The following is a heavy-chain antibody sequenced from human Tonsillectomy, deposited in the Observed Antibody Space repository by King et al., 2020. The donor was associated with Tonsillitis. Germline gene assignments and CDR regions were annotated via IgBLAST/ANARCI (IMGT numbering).Heavy chain of an antibody. CDR2: IGRSICTR. Sequence: VQLVESGGGFVYPGGSLRLSCAASGFSFRSYNMNWVRQAPGKGLEWGSYIGRSICTRYSADSVKGRFTISRDDAKNSLYLQMNGLRAADTAVFYCATDTPRPYYYYMDVWGKGTTVTVSS. J-gene: IGHJ6*03. CDR1: GFSFRSYN. CDR3: ATDTPRPYYYYMDV. V-gene: IGHV3-48*01.